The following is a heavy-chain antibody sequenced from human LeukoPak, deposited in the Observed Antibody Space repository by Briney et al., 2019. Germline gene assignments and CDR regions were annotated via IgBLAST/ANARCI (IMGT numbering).Heavy chain of an antibody. CDR1: GGSMSSYY. J-gene: IGHJ4*02. CDR2: IYSSEST. Sequence: SETLSLTCTVSGGSMSSYYWSWVRQPPGKGLEWIGHIYSSESTNYSPSLKSRVTMSVDTSNNQFSLRLSSVTAADTAVYYCARHTHSIARYYFDYWGQGTLVTVSS. V-gene: IGHV4-59*01. D-gene: IGHD6-13*01. CDR3: ARHTHSIARYYFDY.